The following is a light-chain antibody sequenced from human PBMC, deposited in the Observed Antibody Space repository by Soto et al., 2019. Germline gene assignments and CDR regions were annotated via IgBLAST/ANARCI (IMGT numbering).Light chain of an antibody. Sequence: EIVLTQSPATLSLSRGERATLSCRTSQSVSSYLAWYQQKRGQAPRLLIYEASNRATGIPARFSGSGSGTDFTLTISSLEPEDFAIYYCQQRSNWPLTFGGGTKVEI. CDR2: EAS. CDR3: QQRSNWPLT. J-gene: IGKJ4*02. V-gene: IGKV3-11*01. CDR1: QSVSSY.